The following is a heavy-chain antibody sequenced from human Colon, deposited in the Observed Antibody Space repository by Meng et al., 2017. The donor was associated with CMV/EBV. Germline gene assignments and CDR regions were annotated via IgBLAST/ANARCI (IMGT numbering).Heavy chain of an antibody. CDR1: GYTFTSYD. CDR2: MNPNSGNT. Sequence: ASVKVSCKASGYTFTSYDIKWVRQATGQGLEWMGWMNPNSGNTGYAQKFQGRVTMTRNTSISTAYMELSSLRSEDTAVYYCARFDMGDSSSSPYYYYGMDVWGQGTTVTVSS. V-gene: IGHV1-8*01. J-gene: IGHJ6*02. D-gene: IGHD6-6*01. CDR3: ARFDMGDSSSSPYYYYGMDV.